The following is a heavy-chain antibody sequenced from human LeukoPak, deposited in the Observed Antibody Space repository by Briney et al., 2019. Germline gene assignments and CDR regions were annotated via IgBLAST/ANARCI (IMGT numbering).Heavy chain of an antibody. V-gene: IGHV4-59*11. J-gene: IGHJ4*02. CDR2: IHYSGST. D-gene: IGHD6-19*01. Sequence: SETLSLTCTVSGGSISSHYWSWIRQPPGKGLEWIGYIHYSGSTNYNPSLKSRVTISVDTSKNQFSLKLSSVTAADTAVYYCARVSTYSSGWYFDYWGQGTLVTVSS. CDR1: GGSISSHY. CDR3: ARVSTYSSGWYFDY.